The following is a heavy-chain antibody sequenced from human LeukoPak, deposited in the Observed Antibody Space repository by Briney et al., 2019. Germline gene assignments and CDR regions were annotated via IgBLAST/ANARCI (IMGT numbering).Heavy chain of an antibody. J-gene: IGHJ4*02. CDR2: IKQDGSEK. Sequence: GGSLRLSCAASGFTFSNYWMSWVRQAPGKGLEWVANIKQDGSEKDYVDFMKGRFTISRDNAKNSVYLQVNSLRAEDTAVYHCARIGYRSSSFDYWGQGTLVTVSS. D-gene: IGHD6-13*01. V-gene: IGHV3-7*01. CDR1: GFTFSNYW. CDR3: ARIGYRSSSFDY.